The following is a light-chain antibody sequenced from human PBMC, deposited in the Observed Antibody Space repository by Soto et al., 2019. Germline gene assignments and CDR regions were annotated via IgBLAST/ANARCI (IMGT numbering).Light chain of an antibody. J-gene: IGLJ1*01. CDR2: EVS. CDR1: SGDLGSYNR. CDR3: TSYTKIKSRGCV. Sequence: HSVLTQPPSVSGSPAQSITISCTGTSGDLGSYNRVPWYQKHPCKAPKILIYEVSDRPSGVSTRFSVSKSANPASLTTFRPNPEDEAEYFSTSYTKIKSRGCVFASGTKVPVL. V-gene: IGLV2-14*01.